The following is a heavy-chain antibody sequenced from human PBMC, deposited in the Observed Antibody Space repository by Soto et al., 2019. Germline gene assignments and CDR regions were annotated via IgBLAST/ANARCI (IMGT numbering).Heavy chain of an antibody. V-gene: IGHV4-4*02. Sequence: VQLQESGPGLVKPSGTLSLTCAVSGGSISSGNWWSWVRQSPGKGLEWIGAIFASGSTNHNPSLKSRCTISVATSKLRSSLNLTSVTAADTAMYYCACHRGKTYGPYDLWGQGNLVTVSS. CDR2: IFASGST. CDR1: GGSISSGNW. J-gene: IGHJ4*02. D-gene: IGHD3-10*01. CDR3: ACHRGKTYGPYDL.